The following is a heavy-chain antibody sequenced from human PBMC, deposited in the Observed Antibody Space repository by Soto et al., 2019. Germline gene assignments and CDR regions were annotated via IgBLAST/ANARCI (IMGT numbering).Heavy chain of an antibody. J-gene: IGHJ3*02. V-gene: IGHV4-39*01. CDR3: ARRGRSWYYGDYLGAFDI. D-gene: IGHD4-17*01. CDR1: GGSISSSSYY. CDR2: IYYSGST. Sequence: QLQLQESGPGLVKPSETLSLTCTVSGGSISSSSYYWGWIRQPPGKGLEWIGSIYYSGSTYYNPSLKSRVTISVETAKNQFPLKLSSVTAADTAVYYCARRGRSWYYGDYLGAFDIWGQGTMVTVSS.